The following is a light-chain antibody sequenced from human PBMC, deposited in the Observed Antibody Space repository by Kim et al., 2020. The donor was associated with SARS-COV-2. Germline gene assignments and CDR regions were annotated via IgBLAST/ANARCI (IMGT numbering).Light chain of an antibody. Sequence: PGKAARSTCGGDNLGSRSVHWYQQKPGQAPVLVIYYDSDRPSGIPERFSASNSGNTATLTISRVEAGDEADYYCQVWDSSGDHWVFGGGTQLTVL. CDR2: YDS. CDR1: NLGSRS. V-gene: IGLV3-21*04. J-gene: IGLJ3*02. CDR3: QVWDSSGDHWV.